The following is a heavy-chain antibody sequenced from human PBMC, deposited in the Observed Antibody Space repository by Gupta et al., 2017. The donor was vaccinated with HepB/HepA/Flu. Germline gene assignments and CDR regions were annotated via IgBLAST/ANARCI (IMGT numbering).Heavy chain of an antibody. V-gene: IGHV3-73*01. CDR3: ATSTVTARQNYYFYSMDV. Sequence: EVQLVESGGGLVQPGGSLKLSCAASGFTFSASVMQWVRQASGNGLEWVGRIRTKADSYATAYAASVTGRFTISRDDSKNTAFLQMNSLKTEDTAVYYCATSTVTARQNYYFYSMDVWGLGTTVSVSS. CDR1: GFTFSASV. D-gene: IGHD4-17*01. J-gene: IGHJ6*02. CDR2: IRTKADSYAT.